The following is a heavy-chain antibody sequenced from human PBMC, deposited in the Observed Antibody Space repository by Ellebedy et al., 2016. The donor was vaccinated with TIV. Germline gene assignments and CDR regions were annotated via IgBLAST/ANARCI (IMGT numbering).Heavy chain of an antibody. V-gene: IGHV3-23*01. CDR2: ISGSGGST. J-gene: IGHJ1*01. Sequence: GESLKISXVASGFTFTNYAMGWVRQAPGKGLEWASLISGSGGSTYYADSVKGRFTISRDNSKNTLYLLMSSLRADDTAVYYCAKRDLVAGAGECWGQGTLVTVSS. CDR3: AKRDLVAGAGEC. CDR1: GFTFTNYA. D-gene: IGHD6-19*01.